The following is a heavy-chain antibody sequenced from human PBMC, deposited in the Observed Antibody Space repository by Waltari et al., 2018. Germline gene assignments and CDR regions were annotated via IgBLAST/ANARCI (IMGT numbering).Heavy chain of an antibody. D-gene: IGHD1-1*01. CDR3: ATDSRGGNDVFDI. CDR2: FGPEDGKR. Sequence: IRWGRQAPGKGREGMGGFGPEDGKRNYAQKVQRRVTMTEYTSTDTAYMELSSLRSEDTAVYYCATDSRGGNDVFDIWGQGTMVTVSS. V-gene: IGHV1-24*01. J-gene: IGHJ3*02.